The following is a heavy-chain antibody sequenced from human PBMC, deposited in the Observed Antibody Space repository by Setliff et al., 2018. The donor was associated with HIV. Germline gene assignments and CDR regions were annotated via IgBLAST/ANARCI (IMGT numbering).Heavy chain of an antibody. CDR2: IEFDGKNE. D-gene: IGHD2-2*01. V-gene: IGHV3-30*02. CDR3: AKVRYAIKSTYYFDS. J-gene: IGHJ4*02. CDR1: GFTFRLYG. Sequence: PGGSLRLSCAASGFTFRLYGMHWVRRAPGKGLEWVASIEFDGKNEYYAESVKGRSTISRDNSKSTVYLQMNIVTPEDSAMYYCAKVRYAIKSTYYFDSWGQGTLVTVSS.